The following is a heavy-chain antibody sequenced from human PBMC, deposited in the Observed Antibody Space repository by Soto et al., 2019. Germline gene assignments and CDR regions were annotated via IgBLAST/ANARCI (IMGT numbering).Heavy chain of an antibody. CDR3: ARDLGYCSSTSCYFAPGVYYYGMDV. Sequence: QVQLVQSGAEVKKPGASVKISCKASGYTFTGYYMHWVRQAPGQGLEWMGWINPNSGGTNYAQKFQGGVTITRDTSISTAYMELSRLRSDDTAVYYCARDLGYCSSTSCYFAPGVYYYGMDVWGQGTTVTVSS. CDR1: GYTFTGYY. V-gene: IGHV1-2*02. J-gene: IGHJ6*02. CDR2: INPNSGGT. D-gene: IGHD2-2*01.